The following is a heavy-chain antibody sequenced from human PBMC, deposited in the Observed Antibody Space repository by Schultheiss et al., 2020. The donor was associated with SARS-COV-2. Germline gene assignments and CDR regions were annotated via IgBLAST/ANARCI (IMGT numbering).Heavy chain of an antibody. J-gene: IGHJ4*02. CDR1: GFTFSSYE. CDR3: ARDPSDVWLGDDRLDV. V-gene: IGHV3-48*03. Sequence: GGSLRLSCAASGFTFSSYEMNWVRQAPGKGLEWVSYISSSGATEKYTDSVKGRFTISRDNAKNSLYLQMNSVRAEDTAVYYCARDPSDVWLGDDRLDVWGQGTLVTVSS. D-gene: IGHD3-10*01. CDR2: ISSSGATE.